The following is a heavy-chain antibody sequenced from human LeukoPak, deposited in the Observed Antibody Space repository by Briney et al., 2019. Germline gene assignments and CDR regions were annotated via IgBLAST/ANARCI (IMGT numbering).Heavy chain of an antibody. V-gene: IGHV4-39*01. CDR3: ARQHYDTSGYNDY. CDR1: GDSISSSSYC. Sequence: SETLSLTCTVSGDSISSSSYCWGWIRQAPGQGLEWIGSIHYSGSTYYNPSLKSRVTISVDTSKNHFSLKLSSVTAADTAVYHCARQHYDTSGYNDYWGQGTLVTVSS. CDR2: IHYSGST. D-gene: IGHD3-22*01. J-gene: IGHJ4*02.